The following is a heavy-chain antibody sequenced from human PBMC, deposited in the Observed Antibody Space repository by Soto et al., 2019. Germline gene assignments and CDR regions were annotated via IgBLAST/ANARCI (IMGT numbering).Heavy chain of an antibody. V-gene: IGHV3-23*01. Sequence: VQLLESGGGLVQPGGSLRLSCAASGFTFSSYAMNWVRQGPGKGLEWVSVISGSGGSTYYADSVKGRFTISRDNSKNTLYLQMNRLRAEDTAVYYCASRSSGWYFDYWGQGTLVTVSS. CDR1: GFTFSSYA. J-gene: IGHJ4*02. D-gene: IGHD6-19*01. CDR2: ISGSGGST. CDR3: ASRSSGWYFDY.